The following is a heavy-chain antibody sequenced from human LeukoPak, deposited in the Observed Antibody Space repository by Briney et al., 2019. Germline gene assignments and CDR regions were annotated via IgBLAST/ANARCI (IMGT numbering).Heavy chain of an antibody. Sequence: SETLSLTCAVYGGSFSRYYWSWIRQPPGKGLEWIGEINPSGSTNYNPSLKSRVTISVDTSKNQFSLKLSSVTAADTAVYYCAGGRGYCSSTSCSRNYYYYYYMDVRGKGTTVTVSS. V-gene: IGHV4-34*01. D-gene: IGHD2-2*01. CDR3: AGGRGYCSSTSCSRNYYYYYYMDV. CDR2: INPSGST. J-gene: IGHJ6*03. CDR1: GGSFSRYY.